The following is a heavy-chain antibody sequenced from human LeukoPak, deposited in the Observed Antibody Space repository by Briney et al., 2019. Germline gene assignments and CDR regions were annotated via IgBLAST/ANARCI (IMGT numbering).Heavy chain of an antibody. Sequence: GASVKVSCKASGYTFTSYDINWVRQATGQGLEWMGWINPNSGGTNYAQKFQGWVTMIRDTSISTAYMELSRLRSDDTAVYYCARGEASRVNDYGDYAGSGRWFDPWGQGTLVTVSS. V-gene: IGHV1-2*04. CDR2: INPNSGGT. D-gene: IGHD4-17*01. J-gene: IGHJ5*02. CDR1: GYTFTSYD. CDR3: ARGEASRVNDYGDYAGSGRWFDP.